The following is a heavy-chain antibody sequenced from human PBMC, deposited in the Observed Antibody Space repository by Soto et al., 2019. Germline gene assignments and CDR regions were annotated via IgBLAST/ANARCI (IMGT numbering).Heavy chain of an antibody. D-gene: IGHD2-2*03. CDR3: AREGNLGRWIQALDT. CDR2: TSNSAPT. CDR1: GGSISSYH. Sequence: SETLSLTCTVSGGSISSYHWSWIRQSPGKGLEWIGYTSNSAPTIYNPSLKSRVTISADTSKNQFSLKLISVTTADTAVYFCAREGNLGRWIQALDTWGQGNLVTVSS. V-gene: IGHV4-59*01. J-gene: IGHJ5*02.